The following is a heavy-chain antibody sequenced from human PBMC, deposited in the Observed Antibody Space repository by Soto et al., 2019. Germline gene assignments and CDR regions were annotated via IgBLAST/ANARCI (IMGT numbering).Heavy chain of an antibody. CDR2: ISVSGGST. J-gene: IGHJ5*02. D-gene: IGHD2-2*01. CDR1: GFPFSTYA. V-gene: IGHV3-23*01. Sequence: GGSLRLSCAASGFPFSTYAIRWVRQAPGKGLEWVSAISVSGGSTNYADSVKGRFTISRDNSKNTLYLQMNSLRAEDTAVYYCAREGTSNWFDPWGQGTLVTVSS. CDR3: AREGTSNWFDP.